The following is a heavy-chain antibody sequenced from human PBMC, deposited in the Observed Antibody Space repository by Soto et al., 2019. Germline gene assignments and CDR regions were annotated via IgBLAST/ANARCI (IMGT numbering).Heavy chain of an antibody. J-gene: IGHJ4*02. CDR3: AKDLHGGYGWYYFDY. V-gene: IGHV3-43*01. D-gene: IGHD5-12*01. Sequence: EVQLVESGGVVVQPGGSLRLSCAASGFTFDDYTMHWVRQAPGKGLEWVSLISWDGGSTYYADSVKGRFTISRGNSKNSLYLQMNSLRTEDTALYYCAKDLHGGYGWYYFDYWGQGTLVTVSS. CDR2: ISWDGGST. CDR1: GFTFDDYT.